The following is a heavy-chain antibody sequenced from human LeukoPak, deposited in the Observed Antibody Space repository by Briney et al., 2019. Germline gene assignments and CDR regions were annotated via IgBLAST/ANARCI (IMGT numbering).Heavy chain of an antibody. CDR3: ATKQWLAPPPDS. Sequence: PGGSLRHSCAASGFNFSKSWLLCVRPAPGKGLESVSRINTDGTVTTYADSVKGRFTVSRDNADNTMFLQMNSVRDEDTAVYYCATKQWLAPPPDSWGQGTPVTVSS. V-gene: IGHV3-74*01. CDR2: INTDGTVT. CDR1: GFNFSKSW. J-gene: IGHJ4*02. D-gene: IGHD6-19*01.